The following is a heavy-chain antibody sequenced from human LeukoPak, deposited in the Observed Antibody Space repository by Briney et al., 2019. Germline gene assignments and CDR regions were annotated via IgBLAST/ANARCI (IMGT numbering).Heavy chain of an antibody. CDR2: IKQDGSEK. Sequence: GGSLRLSCAASGFTFSSYWMSWVRQAPGKGLEWVANIKQDGSEKYYADSVKGRFTISRDNAKNSLYLQMNSLRAEDTAVYYCARVQRGDIVVGRVYYYYYMDVWGKGTTVTVSS. CDR1: GFTFSSYW. J-gene: IGHJ6*03. D-gene: IGHD2-15*01. CDR3: ARVQRGDIVVGRVYYYYYMDV. V-gene: IGHV3-7*01.